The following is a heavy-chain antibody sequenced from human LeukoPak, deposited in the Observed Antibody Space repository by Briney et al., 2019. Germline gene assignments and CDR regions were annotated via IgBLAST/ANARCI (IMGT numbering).Heavy chain of an antibody. Sequence: GGSLRLSCAASGFTFSSYAMHWVRQAPGKGLEWVAVISYDGSNKYYADSVKGRFTISRDNSKNTLYLQMNSLRAEDTAVYYCSCDYDILTGYYPLGYWGQGTLVTVSS. D-gene: IGHD3-9*01. CDR2: ISYDGSNK. V-gene: IGHV3-30-3*01. CDR3: SCDYDILTGYYPLGY. CDR1: GFTFSSYA. J-gene: IGHJ4*02.